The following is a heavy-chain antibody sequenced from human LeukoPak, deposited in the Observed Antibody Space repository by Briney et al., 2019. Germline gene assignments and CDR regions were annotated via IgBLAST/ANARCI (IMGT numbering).Heavy chain of an antibody. Sequence: ATLSLTCTVSGGSLSSYYWSWIRQPAGKGLEWIGRIYTSGSTNYNPSLKSRVTMSVDTSKNQFSLKLSSVTAADTAVYYCARDTEDQYSSSWPNWFDPWGQGTLVTVSS. CDR1: GGSLSSYY. V-gene: IGHV4-4*07. J-gene: IGHJ5*02. CDR3: ARDTEDQYSSSWPNWFDP. D-gene: IGHD6-13*01. CDR2: IYTSGST.